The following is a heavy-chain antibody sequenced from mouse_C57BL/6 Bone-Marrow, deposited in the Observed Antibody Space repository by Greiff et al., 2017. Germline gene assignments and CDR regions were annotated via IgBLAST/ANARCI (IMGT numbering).Heavy chain of an antibody. CDR1: GYAFSSSW. CDR2: IYPGDGDT. CDR3: ARRGDYYGSSSWFAY. J-gene: IGHJ3*01. V-gene: IGHV1-82*01. Sequence: VQLQQSGPELVKPGASVKISCKASGYAFSSSWMNWVKQRPGQGLEWIGRIYPGDGDTNYNGKFKGKATLTADKSSSTAYMQLSSLTSEDSAVYFCARRGDYYGSSSWFAYWGQGTLVTVSA. D-gene: IGHD1-1*01.